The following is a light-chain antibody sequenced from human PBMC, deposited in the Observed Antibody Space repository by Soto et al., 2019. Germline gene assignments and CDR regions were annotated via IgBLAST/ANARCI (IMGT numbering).Light chain of an antibody. V-gene: IGKV1-27*01. Sequence: DIQMTQSPSSLSASVGDRVTITCRASQGISNYLAWYQQKPGTVPKLLISAASTLQTGVPSRFSGGGSGTDFTLTISSLQPEDFAVYYCQQYGSSPPGYTFGQGTKLEIK. CDR2: AAS. CDR3: QQYGSSPPGYT. J-gene: IGKJ2*01. CDR1: QGISNY.